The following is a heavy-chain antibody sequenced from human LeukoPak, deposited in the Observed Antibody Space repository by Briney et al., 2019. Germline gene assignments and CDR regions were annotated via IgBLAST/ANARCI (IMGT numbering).Heavy chain of an antibody. CDR3: AREGGSYYMLYYFDY. D-gene: IGHD1-26*01. V-gene: IGHV3-21*01. J-gene: IGHJ4*02. CDR1: GFTFSSHS. Sequence: GGSLRLSCAASGFTFSSHSMNWVRQAPGKGLEWVSSISSSSSYIYYADSVKGRFTISRDNAKNSLYLQMNSLRAEDTAVYYCAREGGSYYMLYYFDYWGQGTLVTVSS. CDR2: ISSSSSYI.